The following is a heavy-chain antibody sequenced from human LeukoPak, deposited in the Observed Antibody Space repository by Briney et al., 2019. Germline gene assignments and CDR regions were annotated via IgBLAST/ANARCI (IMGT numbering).Heavy chain of an antibody. J-gene: IGHJ4*02. Sequence: SETLSLTCTVSGGSISSSSYYWGWIRQPPGKGLEWIGSIYYSGNTYYNPSLKSRVTISVDTSKNQFSLKLSSVTAADTAVYYCASPDYYASSCWGQGTLVTVSS. D-gene: IGHD3-10*01. CDR3: ASPDYYASSC. V-gene: IGHV4-39*01. CDR2: IYYSGNT. CDR1: GGSISSSSYY.